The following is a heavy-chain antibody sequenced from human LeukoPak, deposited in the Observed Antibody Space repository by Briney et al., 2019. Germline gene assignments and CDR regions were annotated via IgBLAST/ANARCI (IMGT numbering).Heavy chain of an antibody. J-gene: IGHJ4*02. V-gene: IGHV3-21*01. CDR2: ISSSSSYI. CDR3: TTDFPHYSSGWYRDY. Sequence: PGGSLRLSCAASGFTFSSYSINWVRQAPGKGLEWVSSISSSSSYIYYADSVKGRFTISRDNAKNSLYLQMNSLRAEDTAVYYCTTDFPHYSSGWYRDYWGQGTLVTVSS. CDR1: GFTFSSYS. D-gene: IGHD6-19*01.